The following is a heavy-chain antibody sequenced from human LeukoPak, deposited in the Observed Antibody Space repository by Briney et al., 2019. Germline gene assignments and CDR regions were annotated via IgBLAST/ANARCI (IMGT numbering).Heavy chain of an antibody. V-gene: IGHV3-48*02. CDR2: ISSSSSTI. CDR1: GFTFSSYS. D-gene: IGHD3-22*01. CDR3: ARDGMYYYDSSGLDAFDI. Sequence: GGSLGLSCAASGFTFSSYSMNWVRQAPGKGLEWVSYISSSSSTIYYADSVKGRFTISRDNAKNSLYLQMNSLRDEDTAVYYCARDGMYYYDSSGLDAFDIWGQGTMVTVSS. J-gene: IGHJ3*02.